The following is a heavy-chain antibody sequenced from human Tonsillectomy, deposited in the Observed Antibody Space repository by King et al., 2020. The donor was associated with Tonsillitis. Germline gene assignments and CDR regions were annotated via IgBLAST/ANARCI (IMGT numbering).Heavy chain of an antibody. CDR3: ARERESVDLVAAKDYYYGMDV. CDR2: INPSGGTA. D-gene: IGHD5-12*01. CDR1: GYRITSYY. V-gene: IGHV1-46*03. Sequence: QLVQSGAEVKRPGASVRVSCKASGYRITSYYMHWVRQAPGQGLEWIGMINPSGGTASFSQTFQGRVTMTRDTSTSTVYIELSSLRSEDTALYYCARERESVDLVAAKDYYYGMDVWGQGTSVTVSS. J-gene: IGHJ6*02.